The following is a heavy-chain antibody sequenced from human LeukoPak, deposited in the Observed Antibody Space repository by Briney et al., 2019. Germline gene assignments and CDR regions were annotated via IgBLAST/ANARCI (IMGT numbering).Heavy chain of an antibody. V-gene: IGHV3-21*01. J-gene: IGHJ3*02. D-gene: IGHD6-13*01. CDR3: ARDDPAPFSSSWYARAFDI. Sequence: PGGSLRLSCAASGFTFSSYSMNWVRQAPGKGLEWVSSISSSSSYIYYADSVKGRFTISRDNAKNSLYLQMNSLRAEDTAVHYCARDDPAPFSSSWYARAFDIWGQGTMVTVSS. CDR2: ISSSSSYI. CDR1: GFTFSSYS.